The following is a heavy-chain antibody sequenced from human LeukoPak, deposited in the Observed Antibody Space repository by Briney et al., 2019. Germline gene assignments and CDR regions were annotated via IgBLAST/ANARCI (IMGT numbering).Heavy chain of an antibody. Sequence: ASVKVSYKASGNTFTGYHIHWVRQAPGQGLEWMGRINPHSGGTNYAQKCQGRVTMTRDTPISTGYMELSRLRSDDTAVYYCARGTELITFDYWGQGTLVTVSS. CDR3: ARGTELITFDY. V-gene: IGHV1-2*06. J-gene: IGHJ4*02. D-gene: IGHD1-1*01. CDR1: GNTFTGYH. CDR2: INPHSGGT.